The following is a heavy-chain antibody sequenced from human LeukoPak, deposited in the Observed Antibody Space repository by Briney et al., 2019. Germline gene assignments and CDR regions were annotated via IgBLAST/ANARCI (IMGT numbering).Heavy chain of an antibody. Sequence: SVKVSCKASGGTFSSYAISWVRQAPGQGLEWMGRIIPIFGTANYAQKFQGRVTITTDESTSTAYMELSSLRSEDTAVYYCAREPRSRFGGAFDYWGQGTLVTVSS. CDR3: AREPRSRFGGAFDY. V-gene: IGHV1-69*05. CDR2: IIPIFGTA. D-gene: IGHD3-16*01. J-gene: IGHJ4*02. CDR1: GGTFSSYA.